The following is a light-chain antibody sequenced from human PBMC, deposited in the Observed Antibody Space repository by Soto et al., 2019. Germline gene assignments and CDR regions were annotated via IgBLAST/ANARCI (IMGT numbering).Light chain of an antibody. Sequence: QSALTQPPSASGSPGQSVAISCTGTSTDVGAYNSVSWYQHHPGKAPKLIIYAVSKRPSGVPDRFSGSKSGNTASLTVSGLQADDEADYYCNSYAGNSWVFGGGTKLTVL. J-gene: IGLJ3*02. CDR1: STDVGAYNS. CDR3: NSYAGNSWV. V-gene: IGLV2-8*01. CDR2: AVS.